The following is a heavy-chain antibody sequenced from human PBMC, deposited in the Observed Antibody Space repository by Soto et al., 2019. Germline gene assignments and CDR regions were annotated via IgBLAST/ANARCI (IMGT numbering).Heavy chain of an antibody. CDR1: GFSFSSYG. D-gene: IGHD2-2*01. V-gene: IGHV3-30*18. Sequence: QVQLVESGGGVVQPGRSLRLSCVASGFSFSSYGMHWVRQAPGKGLEWVAVISNDGSRKYYLDSVKGRFTISRDTSKNTLYLEMNSLRFEDTAVFYCVKDRRTEAYGMEVWGQGTTVTVSS. J-gene: IGHJ6*02. CDR3: VKDRRTEAYGMEV. CDR2: ISNDGSRK.